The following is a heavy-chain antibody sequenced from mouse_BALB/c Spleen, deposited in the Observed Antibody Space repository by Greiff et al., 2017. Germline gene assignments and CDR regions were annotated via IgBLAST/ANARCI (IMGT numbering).Heavy chain of an antibody. Sequence: EVHLVESGAELVKPGASVKLSCTASGFNIKDTYMHWVKQRPEQGLEWIGRIDPANGNTKYDPKFQGKATITADTSSNTAYLQLSSLTSEDTAVYYCARSGWSYAMDYWGQGTSVTVSS. CDR2: IDPANGNT. J-gene: IGHJ4*01. D-gene: IGHD2-3*01. CDR3: ARSGWSYAMDY. V-gene: IGHV14-3*02. CDR1: GFNIKDTY.